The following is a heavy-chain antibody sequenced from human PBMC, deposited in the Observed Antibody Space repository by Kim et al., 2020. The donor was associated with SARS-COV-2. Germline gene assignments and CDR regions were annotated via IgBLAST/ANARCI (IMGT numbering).Heavy chain of an antibody. J-gene: IGHJ2*01. Sequence: DSVKGRFTSSRDNAKNSLYLQMNSLRAEDTAVYYCARRGSSPRLDWYFDLWGRGTLVTVSS. CDR3: ARRGSSPRLDWYFDL. V-gene: IGHV3-11*01. D-gene: IGHD6-6*01.